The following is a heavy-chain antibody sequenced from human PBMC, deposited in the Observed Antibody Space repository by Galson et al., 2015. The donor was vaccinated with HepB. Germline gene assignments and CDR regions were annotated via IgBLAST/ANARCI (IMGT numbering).Heavy chain of an antibody. V-gene: IGHV1-18*01. CDR2: ISAYDGHT. Sequence: SVKVSCKASGYIFNDYGISWARQAPGQGLEWMAWISAYDGHTKFAEKFQGRVTMTTDTSTRTAYMQLRSLPSDETFVYYCARARSITSDGGEDVWGQRTTVTVSS. CDR1: GYIFNDYG. J-gene: IGHJ6*02. D-gene: IGHD3-3*02. CDR3: ARARSITSDGGEDV.